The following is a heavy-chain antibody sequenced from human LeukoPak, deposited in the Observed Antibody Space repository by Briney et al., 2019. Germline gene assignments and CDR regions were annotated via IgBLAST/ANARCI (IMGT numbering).Heavy chain of an antibody. V-gene: IGHV3-74*01. CDR3: ARGTYADY. CDR1: GFTFSSYW. CDR2: INSDGSST. Sequence: GGSLRLSCAASGFTFSSYWMHWVRQVLGKGLVRVSRINSDGSSTSYADSVKGRFTISRDNAKNTLYLQMNSLRAEDTAVYYCARGTYADYWGQGTLVTVSS. D-gene: IGHD2-8*01. J-gene: IGHJ4*02.